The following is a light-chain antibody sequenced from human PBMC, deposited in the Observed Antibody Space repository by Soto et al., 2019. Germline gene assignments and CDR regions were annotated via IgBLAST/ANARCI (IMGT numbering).Light chain of an antibody. Sequence: QSVLTQPPSVSEAPRQRVTISCSGSSSNIGNNAVNWYQQLPGKAPKLLIYYDDLLPSGVSDRFSGSKSGTSASLAISGIQSEDEADYYCAAWDDSLNGQVFGTGTKVTVL. CDR3: AAWDDSLNGQV. CDR2: YDD. V-gene: IGLV1-36*01. J-gene: IGLJ1*01. CDR1: SSNIGNNA.